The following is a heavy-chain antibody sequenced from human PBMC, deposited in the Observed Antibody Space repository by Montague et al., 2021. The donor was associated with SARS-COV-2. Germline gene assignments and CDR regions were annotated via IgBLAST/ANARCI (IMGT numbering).Heavy chain of an antibody. J-gene: IGHJ4*02. V-gene: IGHV6-1*01. D-gene: IGHD6-19*01. CDR3: VRYSGWFYFDF. Sequence: CAISGDSVSSNSVAWGWLTPSPPRRLECLGRPYYRSKWYSDYAPXVRGRLTVNPDASKNEFSLELNYVTPEDTAVYYCVRYSGWFYFDFWGQGTLVTVSS. CDR2: PYYRSKWYS. CDR1: GDSVSSNSVA.